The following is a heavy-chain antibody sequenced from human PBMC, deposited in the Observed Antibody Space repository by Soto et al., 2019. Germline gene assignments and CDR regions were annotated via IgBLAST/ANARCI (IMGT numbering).Heavy chain of an antibody. D-gene: IGHD3-3*01. J-gene: IGHJ4*02. CDR1: GFTFSNDW. CDR2: IKSKTDGGTT. Sequence: EVQLVESGGGLVKPGGSLRLSCAASGFTFSNDWMNWVRQAPGKGLEWVGRIKSKTDGGTTDYAAPVKGSFTISRDDSKDALYLQMNSLKGEDAAVYYCTIGVEWLSLSHDYWGLGTLVTVSA. CDR3: TIGVEWLSLSHDY. V-gene: IGHV3-15*07.